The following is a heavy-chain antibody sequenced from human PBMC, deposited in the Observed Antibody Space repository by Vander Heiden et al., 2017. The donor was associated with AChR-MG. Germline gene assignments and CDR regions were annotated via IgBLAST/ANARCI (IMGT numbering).Heavy chain of an antibody. V-gene: IGHV1-69*01. D-gene: IGHD6-19*01. J-gene: IGHJ4*02. CDR2: A. CDR3: ARVGIAVATFDY. Sequence: ANYAQKFQGRVTITADESTSTAYMELSSLRSEDTAVYYCARVGIAVATFDYWGQGTLVTVSS.